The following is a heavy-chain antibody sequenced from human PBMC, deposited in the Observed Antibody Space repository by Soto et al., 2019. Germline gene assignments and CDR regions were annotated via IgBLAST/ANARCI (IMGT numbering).Heavy chain of an antibody. Sequence: SETLSLTCTVSGGSISIEGYYWSWIRQHPGKGLEWIGYIYYSGSTYYNPSLKSRVTISVDTSKNQFSLKLSSVTAADTAVYYCARDETNDSSGYYPLDIWGQGTMVTVSS. CDR2: IYYSGST. D-gene: IGHD3-22*01. CDR1: GGSISIEGYY. J-gene: IGHJ3*02. V-gene: IGHV4-31*03. CDR3: ARDETNDSSGYYPLDI.